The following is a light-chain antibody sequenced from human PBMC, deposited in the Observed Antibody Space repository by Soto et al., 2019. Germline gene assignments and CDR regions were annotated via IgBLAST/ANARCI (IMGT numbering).Light chain of an antibody. CDR3: PQRTRWPGT. CDR1: QSVTNY. CDR2: DAS. Sequence: ETVFTQAPATLSWSAGQRATLSCRASQSVTNYLAWYQHKPGQAPMVLIYDASKRATGIPARFSGSGSWTDFTLTISSLYSEDCAVYQCPQRTRWPGTFGQGTKVEI. J-gene: IGKJ2*01. V-gene: IGKV3-11*01.